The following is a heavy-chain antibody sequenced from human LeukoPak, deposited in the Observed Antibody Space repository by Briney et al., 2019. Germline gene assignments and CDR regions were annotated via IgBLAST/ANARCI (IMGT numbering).Heavy chain of an antibody. Sequence: GASVKVSCKASGGTFSSYAISWVRQAPGQGLEWMGRIIPILGTANYAQKFQGRVTITADKSTSTAYMELSSLRSEDTAVYYCAREVRGEYYFDYWGQGTLVTVSS. CDR3: AREVRGEYYFDY. J-gene: IGHJ4*02. CDR2: IIPILGTA. CDR1: GGTFSSYA. V-gene: IGHV1-69*04. D-gene: IGHD3-10*01.